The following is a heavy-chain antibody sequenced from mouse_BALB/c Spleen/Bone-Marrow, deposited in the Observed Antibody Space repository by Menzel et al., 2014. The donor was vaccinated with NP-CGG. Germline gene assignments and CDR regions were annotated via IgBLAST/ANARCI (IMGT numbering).Heavy chain of an antibody. CDR2: IDPANGNT. CDR3: ARYGDRYYAMDY. V-gene: IGHV14-3*02. D-gene: IGHD1-2*01. J-gene: IGHJ4*01. Sequence: VQLQQSGAELVKPGASVKLSCTASGFNIKDTYMHWVKQRPEQGLEWIGRIDPANGNTNYDPRFQGKATITADTSSNTAYLQLSSLTSEDTAVYYCARYGDRYYAMDYWGQGTSVTVSS. CDR1: GFNIKDTY.